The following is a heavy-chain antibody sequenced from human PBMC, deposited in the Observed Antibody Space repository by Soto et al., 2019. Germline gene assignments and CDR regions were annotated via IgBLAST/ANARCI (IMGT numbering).Heavy chain of an antibody. J-gene: IGHJ6*02. V-gene: IGHV1-69*01. CDR1: GGTFSNYG. CDR3: ARGFPYSDYNDFYYGMDV. Sequence: QVQLVQSGTEVKKPGSSVKVSCKASGGTFSNYGINWVRQAPGQGLEWMGGIIPDFGTANYAQRFHGRVTITADESTSTVYMEVISLTSEDTAVYYCARGFPYSDYNDFYYGMDVWGQGTTVTVSS. CDR2: IIPDFGTA. D-gene: IGHD3-16*01.